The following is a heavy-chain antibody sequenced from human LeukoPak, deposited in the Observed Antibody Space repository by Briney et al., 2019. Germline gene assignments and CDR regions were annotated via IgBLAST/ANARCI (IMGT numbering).Heavy chain of an antibody. Sequence: GGSLRLSCAASGFTFSSYAMHWVRQAPGKGLEWVAVISYDGSNKYYADSVKGRFTISRDNSKNTLYLQMNSLRAEDTAVYYCARVKYAAVPYSYYMDVWGKGTTVTVSS. CDR1: GFTFSSYA. CDR2: ISYDGSNK. D-gene: IGHD2-2*01. J-gene: IGHJ6*03. CDR3: ARVKYAAVPYSYYMDV. V-gene: IGHV3-30-3*01.